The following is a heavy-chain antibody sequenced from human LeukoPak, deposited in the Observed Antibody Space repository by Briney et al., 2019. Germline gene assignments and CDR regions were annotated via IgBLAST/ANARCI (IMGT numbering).Heavy chain of an antibody. CDR2: IYHSGRT. CDR3: ARGVLFDYVWGTSRYTFDY. CDR1: GYSISSGYY. J-gene: IGHJ4*02. V-gene: IGHV4-38-2*02. D-gene: IGHD3-16*02. Sequence: SETLSLTCTVSGYSISSGYYWGWIRQPPGKGLEWIGSIYHSGRTFYNPSLKSRVTISVDTSKNQFSLKLSSVTAANTAVYYCARGVLFDYVWGTSRYTFDYWGQGTLVTVSS.